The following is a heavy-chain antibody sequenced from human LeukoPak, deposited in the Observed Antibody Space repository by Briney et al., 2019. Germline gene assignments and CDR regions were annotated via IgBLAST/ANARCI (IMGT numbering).Heavy chain of an antibody. J-gene: IGHJ4*02. CDR2: ISYDGSIE. D-gene: IGHD1-26*01. CDR3: AREEEGELPDY. V-gene: IGHV3-30*03. CDR1: GYTFTSYG. Sequence: SCKASGYTFTSYGISWVRQAPGKGLEWVAIISYDGSIEHYADSVRGRFTVSRDNSKNTVYLQMNSLRTDDTARYFCAREEEGELPDYWGQGTLVTVSS.